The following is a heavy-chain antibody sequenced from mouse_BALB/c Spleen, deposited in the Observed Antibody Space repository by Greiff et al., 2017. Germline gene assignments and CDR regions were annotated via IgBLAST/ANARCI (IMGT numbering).Heavy chain of an antibody. CDR2: IDPYDGGT. J-gene: IGHJ3*01. CDR1: GYSFTGYN. Sequence: EVQLQQSGPELVKPGASVKISCKASGYSFTGYNMNWVKQSNGKSLEWIGNIDPYDGGTSYNQKFKGKATLTVDKSSSTAYMQLKSLTSEDSAVYSGARSGVGQIWFAYWGQGTLVTVSA. V-gene: IGHV1S135*01. D-gene: IGHD3-3*01. CDR3: ARSGVGQIWFAY.